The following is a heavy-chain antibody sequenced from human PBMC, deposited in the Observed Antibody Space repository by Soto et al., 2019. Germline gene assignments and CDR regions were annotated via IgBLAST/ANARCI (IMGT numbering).Heavy chain of an antibody. V-gene: IGHV4-39*02. CDR1: GGSISSGDYY. CDR3: ATFTMLVVVQTPHYFDY. CDR2: IYYSRST. D-gene: IGHD3-22*01. J-gene: IGHJ4*01. Sequence: PSETLSLTCTVSGGSISSGDYYWSWIRQPPGKGLEWIGSIYYSRSTYYNPSLKSRLTISVDTSKNHFSLKLSSVTAADTAVYYCATFTMLVVVQTPHYFDYWGRGTLVTVSS.